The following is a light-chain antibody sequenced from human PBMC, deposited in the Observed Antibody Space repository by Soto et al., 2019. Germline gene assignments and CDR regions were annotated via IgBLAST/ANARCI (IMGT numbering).Light chain of an antibody. J-gene: IGLJ2*01. V-gene: IGLV1-51*01. CDR1: SSNVGNNY. Sequence: QSVLTQPPSVSAAPGQKVTISCSGSSSNVGNNYVSWYQQLPETAPKILIYDNNKRPSGIPDRCSGSKSGTSATLGITCRLPGDEDDYYCGAWDSSRIAVVFGGGTKLTVL. CDR2: DNN. CDR3: GAWDSSRIAVV.